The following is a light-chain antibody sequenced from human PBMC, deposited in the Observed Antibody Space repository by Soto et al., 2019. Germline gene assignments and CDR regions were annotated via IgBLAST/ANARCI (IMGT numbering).Light chain of an antibody. Sequence: DIQMTQSPSTLSASIGDRVTITCRASQSINKWLAWHQQKPGKAPKLLIYDASSLQSGVPPRFSGSGSGTDFTLTISSLQPEDVAIYYCQKYNSGLITFGQGTRLEIK. CDR3: QKYNSGLIT. J-gene: IGKJ5*01. CDR1: QSINKW. CDR2: DAS. V-gene: IGKV1-5*01.